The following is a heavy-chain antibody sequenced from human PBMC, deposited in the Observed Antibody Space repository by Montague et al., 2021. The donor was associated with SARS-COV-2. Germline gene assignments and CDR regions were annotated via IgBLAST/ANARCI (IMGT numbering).Heavy chain of an antibody. J-gene: IGHJ4*02. CDR1: GLSFSDYA. CDR2: IWYDGSNS. D-gene: IGHD5-24*01. V-gene: IGHV3-33*01. Sequence: SLRLSCAASGLSFSDYAMHWVRQAPGLALEWVAVIWYDGSNSYYADSVKGRFTISRDNSKNAVYLQMNSLTADDTAIYYCAREKKEVQMDYWGLGTLVTVSS. CDR3: AREKKEVQMDY.